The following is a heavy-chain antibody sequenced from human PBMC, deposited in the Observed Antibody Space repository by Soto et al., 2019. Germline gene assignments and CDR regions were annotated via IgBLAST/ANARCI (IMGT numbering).Heavy chain of an antibody. V-gene: IGHV3-23*01. D-gene: IGHD1-26*01. CDR3: ARRGSGSYYDY. J-gene: IGHJ4*02. CDR1: GFTFSSYA. Sequence: EVQLLESGGGLVQPGGSLRLSCAASGFTFSSYAMRWVRQAPGKGLEWVSAISGSGGSTYYADSVKGRFTISRDNSKNTLYLQMNSLRAEDTAIYYCARRGSGSYYDYWGQGTLVTVSS. CDR2: ISGSGGST.